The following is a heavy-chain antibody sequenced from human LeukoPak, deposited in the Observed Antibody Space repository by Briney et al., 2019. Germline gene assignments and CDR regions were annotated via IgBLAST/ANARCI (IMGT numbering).Heavy chain of an antibody. CDR2: ISGSGGST. J-gene: IGHJ4*02. V-gene: IGHV3-23*01. Sequence: PGGSLRLSCAASGFTFSSYAMSWVRQAPGKGLEWVSAISGSGGSTYYADSVKGRFTISRDNSKNTLYLQMNSLRAEDTAVYHCAKAYYYYDSSGYLFDYWGQGTLVTVSS. CDR1: GFTFSSYA. D-gene: IGHD3-22*01. CDR3: AKAYYYYDSSGYLFDY.